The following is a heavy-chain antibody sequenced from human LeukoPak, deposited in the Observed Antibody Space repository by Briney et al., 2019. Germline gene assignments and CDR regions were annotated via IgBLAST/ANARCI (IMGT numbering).Heavy chain of an antibody. J-gene: IGHJ4*02. V-gene: IGHV3-7*01. Sequence: PGGSLRLSCAASGFTFSSYWMSWVRQAPGKGLEWVANIKQDGSEKYYVDSVKGRFTISRDNAKSSLYLQMNSLRAEDAAVYYCARESGKLSIFDHWGQGTLVTVSS. CDR1: GFTFSSYW. CDR2: IKQDGSEK. CDR3: ARESGKLSIFDH. D-gene: IGHD3-3*01.